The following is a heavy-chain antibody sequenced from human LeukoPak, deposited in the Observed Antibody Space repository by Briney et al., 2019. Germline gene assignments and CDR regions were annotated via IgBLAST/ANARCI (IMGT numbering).Heavy chain of an antibody. D-gene: IGHD3-22*01. Sequence: SETLSLTCAVYGVSFSGYYWSWLRQPPGKGLEWIGEINHSGSTNYNPSLKSRVTISVDTSKNQFSLKLSSVTAADTAVYYCARLPRPYYYDSSGRRGFDYWGQGTLVTVSS. V-gene: IGHV4-34*01. CDR3: ARLPRPYYYDSSGRRGFDY. CDR1: GVSFSGYY. CDR2: INHSGST. J-gene: IGHJ4*02.